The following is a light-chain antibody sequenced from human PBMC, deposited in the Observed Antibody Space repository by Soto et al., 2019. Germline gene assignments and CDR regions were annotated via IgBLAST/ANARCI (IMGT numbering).Light chain of an antibody. V-gene: IGLV2-14*01. CDR2: EGT. J-gene: IGLJ2*01. CDR1: SSDIGRYKF. Sequence: QSVLTQPASVSGSPGQSVTISCTGTSSDIGRYKFVSWFQQHPGKAPKLLIFEGTNRPSGVSNRFSGSQSGNTASLTISVLQAEEEAIYFCSSSTYTHPLVIFGGGTKVTVL. CDR3: SSSTYTHPLVI.